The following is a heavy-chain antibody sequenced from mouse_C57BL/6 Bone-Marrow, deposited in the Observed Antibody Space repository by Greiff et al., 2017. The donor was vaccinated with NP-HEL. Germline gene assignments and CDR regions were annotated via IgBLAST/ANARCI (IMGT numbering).Heavy chain of an antibody. J-gene: IGHJ4*01. CDR2: IYPRSGNT. D-gene: IGHD2-5*01. V-gene: IGHV1-81*01. CDR1: GYTFTSYG. Sequence: QLQQSGAELARPGASVKLSCKASGYTFTSYGISWVKQRTGQGLEWIGEIYPRSGNTYYNEKFKGKATLTADKSSSTAYMELRSLTSEDSAVYFCARKDSNYVYAMDYWGQGTSVTVSS. CDR3: ARKDSNYVYAMDY.